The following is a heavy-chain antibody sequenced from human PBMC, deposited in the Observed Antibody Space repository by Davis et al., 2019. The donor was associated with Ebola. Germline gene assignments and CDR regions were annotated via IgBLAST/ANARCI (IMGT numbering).Heavy chain of an antibody. CDR3: ARDTASLSDFWSGYSGY. D-gene: IGHD3-3*01. V-gene: IGHV1-18*01. J-gene: IGHJ4*02. CDR2: ISAYNGNT. Sequence: AASVKVSCKASGYTFTSYGISWVRQAPGQGLEWMGWISAYNGNTNYAQKFQGRVTMTRDTSTSTVYMELSSLRSEDTAVYYCARDTASLSDFWSGYSGYWGQGTLVTVSS. CDR1: GYTFTSYG.